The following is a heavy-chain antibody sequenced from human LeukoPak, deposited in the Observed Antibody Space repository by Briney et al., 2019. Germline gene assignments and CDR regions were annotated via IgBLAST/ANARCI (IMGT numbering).Heavy chain of an antibody. CDR2: IYTSGST. V-gene: IGHV4-61*02. D-gene: IGHD1-20*01. CDR1: GGSITTGSYY. CDR3: AGGTGITGTRDFDY. Sequence: TLSLTCTVSGGSITTGSYYWSWIRQPAGKGLEWIGRIYTSGSTNYNPSLKSRVTMSVDTSKNQFSLKLSSVTAADTAVYYCAGGTGITGTRDFDYWGQGTLVTVSS. J-gene: IGHJ4*02.